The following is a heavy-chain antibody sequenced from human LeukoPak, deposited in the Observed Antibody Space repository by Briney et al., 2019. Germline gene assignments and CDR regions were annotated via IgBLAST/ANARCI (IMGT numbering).Heavy chain of an antibody. Sequence: SVKVSCKASGGTFSSYAISWVRQAPGQGLEWMGGIIPIFGTANYAQKFQGRVTITADKSTSTAYMELSSLRSEDTAVYYCASLSTESGYITDYWGQGTLVTVSS. D-gene: IGHD5-12*01. J-gene: IGHJ4*02. CDR2: IIPIFGTA. CDR3: ASLSTESGYITDY. CDR1: GGTFSSYA. V-gene: IGHV1-69*06.